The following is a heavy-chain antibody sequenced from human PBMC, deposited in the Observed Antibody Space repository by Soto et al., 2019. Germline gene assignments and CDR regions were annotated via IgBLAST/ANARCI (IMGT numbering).Heavy chain of an antibody. Sequence: QVQLVQSGAEVKKPGSSVKVSCKASGGTFSSYAISWVRQAPGQGLEWMGGIIPIFGTANYAQKFQGRVTITADESTSTAYMELSSLRSEDTAVYYCARGGDIVVVVAERGMDVWGQGTTVTVS. CDR3: ARGGDIVVVVAERGMDV. CDR1: GGTFSSYA. J-gene: IGHJ6*02. D-gene: IGHD2-15*01. CDR2: IIPIFGTA. V-gene: IGHV1-69*01.